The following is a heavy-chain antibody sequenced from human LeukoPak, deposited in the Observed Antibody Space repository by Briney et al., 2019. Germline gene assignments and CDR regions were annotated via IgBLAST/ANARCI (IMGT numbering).Heavy chain of an antibody. CDR2: IHYSGTI. J-gene: IGHJ6*02. CDR3: ARGHKGLEV. Sequence: SEILSLTCSVSGASISAYYWSWIRQPPGKGLEWIGYIHYSGTINYNPSLMSRVTISVDSSKNQFSLRLSSVTAADTAVYFCARGHKGLEVWGQGATVTVSS. CDR1: GASISAYY. V-gene: IGHV4-59*01.